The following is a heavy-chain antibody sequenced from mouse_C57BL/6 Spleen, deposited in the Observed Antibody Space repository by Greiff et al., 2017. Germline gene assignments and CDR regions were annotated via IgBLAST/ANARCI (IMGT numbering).Heavy chain of an antibody. J-gene: IGHJ4*01. CDR1: GYAFSSSW. D-gene: IGHD2-1*01. V-gene: IGHV1-82*01. CDR3: ARGDGNCYMDD. CDR2: IYPGDGDT. Sequence: VKLMESGPELVKPGASVKISCKASGYAFSSSWMNWVKQRPGKGLEWIGRIYPGDGDTNYNGKFKGKATLTADKSSSTAYMQLSSLTSEDSAVYFCARGDGNCYMDDWGQGTSVTVSS.